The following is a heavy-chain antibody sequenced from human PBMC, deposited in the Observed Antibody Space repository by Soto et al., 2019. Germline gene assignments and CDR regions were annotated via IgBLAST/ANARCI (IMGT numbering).Heavy chain of an antibody. D-gene: IGHD6-19*01. Sequence: EVQLVESGGGLVKPGGSLRLSCAASGFTFSNAWMNWVRQAPGKGLEWVDRIKRDTDGGTTDYAAPVKGRFTISRDDSKNTVYLQMNSLKTEDTAVYYCATEGHSSGWGWWAYWGQGTLVTVSS. CDR3: ATEGHSSGWGWWAY. J-gene: IGHJ4*02. V-gene: IGHV3-15*07. CDR1: GFTFSNAW. CDR2: IKRDTDGGTT.